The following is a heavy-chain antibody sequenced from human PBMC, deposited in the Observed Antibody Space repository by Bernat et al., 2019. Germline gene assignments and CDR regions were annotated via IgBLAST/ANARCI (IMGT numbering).Heavy chain of an antibody. D-gene: IGHD6-19*01. V-gene: IGHV3-7*03. CDR1: GFTFSSYW. Sequence: EVQLVESGGGLVQPGGSLRLSCAASGFTFSSYWMSWVRQAPGKGLEWVANIKQDGSEKYYVDSVKGRFTISRDNAKNSLYLQMNSLRAEDTAVYYCARAYSSGWYPQPEGYWGQGTLVTVSS. J-gene: IGHJ4*02. CDR2: IKQDGSEK. CDR3: ARAYSSGWYPQPEGY.